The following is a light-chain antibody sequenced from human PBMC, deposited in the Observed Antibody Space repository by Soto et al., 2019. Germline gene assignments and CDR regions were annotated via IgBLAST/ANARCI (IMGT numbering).Light chain of an antibody. J-gene: IGLJ2*01. CDR1: SGYTNYA. CDR3: QTWGTGIVV. Sequence: QSVLTQSPSASASLGASVRLTCTVSSGYTNYAVAWYQQQPEKGPRCLMKLNSDGSHVKGDEMPDRFSDSSSGTDRYLTSSSLQFEDEADYYCQTWGTGIVVFGGGTKLTVL. V-gene: IGLV4-69*01. CDR2: LNSDGSH.